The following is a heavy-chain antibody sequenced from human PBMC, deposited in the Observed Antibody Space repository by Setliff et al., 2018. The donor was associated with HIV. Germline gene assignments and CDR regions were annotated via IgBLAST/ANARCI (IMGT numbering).Heavy chain of an antibody. V-gene: IGHV1-18*01. J-gene: IGHJ3*02. D-gene: IGHD2-2*01. CDR3: ATQRDIVMVPGQGGFDI. CDR1: GYTFTNYG. CDR2: LASYNDDA. Sequence: ASVKVSCKASGYTFTNYGITWVRQAPGHGLEWMGWLASYNDDANYAQNLQGRVTMTTDKSTSTAYMELRSLRSDDTAMYYCATQRDIVMVPGQGGFDIWAQGTMVTVSS.